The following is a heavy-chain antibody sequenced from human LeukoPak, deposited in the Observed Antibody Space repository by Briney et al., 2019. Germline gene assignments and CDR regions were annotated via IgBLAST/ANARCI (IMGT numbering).Heavy chain of an antibody. Sequence: ASVPVTFKACGCTCISCCCSWVGQAPGEGGQWRGWISAYDGNTNCAQKLQGSVTMTTDPPTSTAQMQLRSLRSDDTGVYYCARYHGYSNDWYVPTPTFDYWGQRTLVTVSS. V-gene: IGHV1-18*04. CDR1: GCTCISCC. CDR3: ARYHGYSNDWYVPTPTFDY. J-gene: IGHJ4*02. CDR2: ISAYDGNT. D-gene: IGHD6-19*01.